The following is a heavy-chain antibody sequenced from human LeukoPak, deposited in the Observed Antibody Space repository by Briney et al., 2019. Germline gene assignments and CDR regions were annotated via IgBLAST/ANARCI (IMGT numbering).Heavy chain of an antibody. CDR3: ARGNFDSSGWYFDY. D-gene: IGHD3-22*01. Sequence: SVKVSCKASGGTFSNYAITWVRQAPGQGLEWMGRIIPMFGTANYAQKFQGGVTSTTDVSTSTAYMELSSLRSEDTAVYYCARGNFDSSGWYFDYWGQGTLVTVSS. CDR2: IIPMFGTA. V-gene: IGHV1-69*05. CDR1: GGTFSNYA. J-gene: IGHJ4*02.